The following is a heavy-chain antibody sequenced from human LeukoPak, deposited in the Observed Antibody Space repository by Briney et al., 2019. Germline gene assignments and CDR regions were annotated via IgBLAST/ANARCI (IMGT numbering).Heavy chain of an antibody. CDR3: ARDRGYSYGTFDY. D-gene: IGHD5-18*01. CDR1: GGTFSSYA. J-gene: IGHJ4*02. CDR2: IIPIFGTA. V-gene: IGHV1-69*13. Sequence: SVKVSCKASGGTFSSYAISWVRQAPGQGLEWMGGIIPIFGTANYAQKFQGRVTITADESTSTAYMELSSLRSEDTTVYYCARDRGYSYGTFDYWGQGTLVTVSS.